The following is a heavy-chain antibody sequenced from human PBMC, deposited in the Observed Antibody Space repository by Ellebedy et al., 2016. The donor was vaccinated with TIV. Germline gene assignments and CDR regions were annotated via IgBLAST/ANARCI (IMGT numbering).Heavy chain of an antibody. D-gene: IGHD3-10*01. J-gene: IGHJ4*02. CDR2: IYLNGDT. V-gene: IGHV4-61*03. Sequence: SETLSLTXAVSGGSVNTYDYFWSWIRQSPGKGLEWLGYIYLNGDTNFNPSLGSRVTISIDTSNNLFSLRLSSVTATDTALYYCARVVRVQTFYFDFWGRGTMVTVSS. CDR1: GGSVNTYDYF. CDR3: ARVVRVQTFYFDF.